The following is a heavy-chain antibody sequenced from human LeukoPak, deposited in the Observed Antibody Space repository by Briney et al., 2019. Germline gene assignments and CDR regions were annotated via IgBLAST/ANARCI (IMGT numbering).Heavy chain of an antibody. CDR2: ISGSGGST. CDR3: AKDYSSGWANDAFDI. CDR1: GFTFSSYA. D-gene: IGHD6-19*01. V-gene: IGHV3-23*01. J-gene: IGHJ3*02. Sequence: GGSLRLSCAASGFTFSSYAMSWVRRAPGKGLEWVSAISGSGGSTYYADSVKGRFAISRDNSKNTLYLQMNSLRAEDTAVYYCAKDYSSGWANDAFDIWGQGTMVTVSS.